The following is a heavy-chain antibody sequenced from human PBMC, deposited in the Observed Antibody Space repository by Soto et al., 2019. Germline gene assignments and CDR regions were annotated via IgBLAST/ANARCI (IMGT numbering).Heavy chain of an antibody. CDR1: GFTFTSSA. V-gene: IGHV1-58*02. CDR2: IVVGSGNT. CDR3: AADRDSSGWSPPIDY. Sequence: QMQLVQSGPEVKKPGTSVKVSCKASGFTFTSSAMQWVRQARGQRLEWIGWIVVGSGNTNYAQKFKERVTITKDMSTSTSYMELSSLRSEDTAVYYCAADRDSSGWSPPIDYWGQGTLVTVSS. D-gene: IGHD6-19*01. J-gene: IGHJ4*02.